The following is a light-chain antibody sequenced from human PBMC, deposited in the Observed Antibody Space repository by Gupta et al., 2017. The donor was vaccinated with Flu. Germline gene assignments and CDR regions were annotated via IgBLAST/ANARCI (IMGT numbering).Light chain of an antibody. CDR3: GSYISSTTPV. V-gene: IGLV2-14*01. J-gene: IGLJ3*02. CDR2: EVH. Sequence: QSALPQPASVSGSPGQSITISCIGTSSDVGGYNHVSWYQHHPGKAPKLMIYEVHYRPSGVSNRFSGSKSGNTASLTISGLQAEDEADYYCGSYISSTTPVFGGGTKLTVL. CDR1: SSDVGGYNH.